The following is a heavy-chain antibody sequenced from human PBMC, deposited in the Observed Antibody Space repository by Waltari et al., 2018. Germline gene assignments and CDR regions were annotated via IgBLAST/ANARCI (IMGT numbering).Heavy chain of an antibody. CDR3: ARVLESSGFNFDS. V-gene: IGHV3-49*03. CDR2: SRTKLDGAPT. Sequence: EVHLVQSGGGLVQPGRSLRLSCTSSGFTFDDYAMTWYRQAPGKGLEWGGFSRTKLDGAPTEYAASVEGRFTISRDDSKGIAYLHVNGLKTEDTGVYYCARVLESSGFNFDSWGQGTLVTVSS. CDR1: GFTFDDYA. J-gene: IGHJ4*02. D-gene: IGHD6-19*01.